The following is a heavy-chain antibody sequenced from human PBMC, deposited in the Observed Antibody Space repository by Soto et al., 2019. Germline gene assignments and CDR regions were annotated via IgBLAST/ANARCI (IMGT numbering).Heavy chain of an antibody. CDR1: GGSLSGYY. D-gene: IGHD3-9*01. CDR2: INHSGTT. CDR3: ASYHYRGLWTGSRHAIDV. Sequence: QVHLEQWGAGLLNPSEALSLTCAVYGGSLSGYYWSWVRQSPGKGLEWIGEINHSGTTNYNPSLKTRVTISADTSKHQCSLRLSSVNAADSALYYCASYHYRGLWTGSRHAIDVWGRGTTVTVSS. V-gene: IGHV4-34*01. J-gene: IGHJ6*03.